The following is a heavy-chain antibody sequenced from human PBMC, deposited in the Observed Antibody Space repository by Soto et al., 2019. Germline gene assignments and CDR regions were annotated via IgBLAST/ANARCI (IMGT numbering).Heavy chain of an antibody. CDR2: IIPIFGTG. CDR3: ARARGYSYGPYYYYYGLDV. J-gene: IGHJ6*02. CDR1: GGTFRTYA. V-gene: IGHV1-69*13. Sequence: SVKVSCKASGGTFRTYAISWVRQAPGQGLEWMGGIIPIFGTGNYAQKFQGRVTITADESTSTAYMDLSSLRSEDTAVYYCARARGYSYGPYYYYYGLDVWGQGTTVTVSS. D-gene: IGHD5-18*01.